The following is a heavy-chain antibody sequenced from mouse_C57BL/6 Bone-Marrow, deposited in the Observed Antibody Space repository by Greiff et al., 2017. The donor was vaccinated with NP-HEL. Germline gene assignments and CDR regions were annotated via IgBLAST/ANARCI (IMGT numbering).Heavy chain of an antibody. J-gene: IGHJ4*01. V-gene: IGHV1-64*01. Sequence: QVQLQQPGAELVKPGASVKLSCKASGYTFTSYWMHWVKQRPGQGLEWIGMIHPNSGSTNYNEKFKSKATLTVDKSSSTAYMQLSSLTSEDSAVYYCARETAQATRAMDYWGQGTSVTVSS. D-gene: IGHD3-2*02. CDR3: ARETAQATRAMDY. CDR1: GYTFTSYW. CDR2: IHPNSGST.